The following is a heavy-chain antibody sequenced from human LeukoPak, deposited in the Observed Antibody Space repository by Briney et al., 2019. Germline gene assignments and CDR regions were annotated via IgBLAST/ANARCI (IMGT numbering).Heavy chain of an antibody. V-gene: IGHV1-2*02. CDR1: GYTFTDYY. CDR3: VRGYCSDGSCYSAY. Sequence: GASVKVSCKASGYTFTDYYIHWVRQAPGQGLEWMGWINPDSGGTNYAQKFQGRVTMTRDTSISTAYMELSSLTSDDTAVYYCVRGYCSDGSCYSAYWGQGTLVTVSS. CDR2: INPDSGGT. D-gene: IGHD2-15*01. J-gene: IGHJ4*02.